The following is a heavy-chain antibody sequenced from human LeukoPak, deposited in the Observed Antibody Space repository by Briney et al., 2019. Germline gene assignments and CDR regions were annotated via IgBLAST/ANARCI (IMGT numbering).Heavy chain of an antibody. D-gene: IGHD3-16*02. J-gene: IGHJ4*02. Sequence: GGSLRLSCAASGFTFNSYWMHWVRQAPGKGLVWVSRINSDGNSASYAESVRGRFTISRDNGKNTLYLQMNSLRAEDTAVYYCARDAQGSFDYWGQGTLVTVSS. CDR2: INSDGNSA. CDR1: GFTFNSYW. CDR3: ARDAQGSFDY. V-gene: IGHV3-74*01.